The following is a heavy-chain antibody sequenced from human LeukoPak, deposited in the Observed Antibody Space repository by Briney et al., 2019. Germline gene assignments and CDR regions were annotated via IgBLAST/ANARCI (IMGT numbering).Heavy chain of an antibody. Sequence: GGSLRLSCAASGFTFSRYVMSWVRQAPGKGLEWVSAISGSGGSTYYADSVKGRFTISRDNSKNTLYLQINSLRAEDTAVYYCAKDHLPGIVVADRDYWGQGTLVTVSS. V-gene: IGHV3-23*01. J-gene: IGHJ4*02. D-gene: IGHD6-19*01. CDR2: ISGSGGST. CDR1: GFTFSRYV. CDR3: AKDHLPGIVVADRDY.